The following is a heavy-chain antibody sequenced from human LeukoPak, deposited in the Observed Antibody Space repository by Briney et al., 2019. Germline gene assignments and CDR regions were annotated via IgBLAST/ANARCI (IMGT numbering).Heavy chain of an antibody. CDR2: IYSGGST. CDR1: GFTFSGYW. Sequence: GGSLRLSCAASGFTFSGYWMNWVRQAPGKGLEWVSVIYSGGSTYYADSVKGRFTISRDNFKNTLYLQMNSLRAEDTAVYYCARELVAAAGPSFYYYYGMDVWGQGTTVTVSS. V-gene: IGHV3-53*01. D-gene: IGHD6-13*01. J-gene: IGHJ6*02. CDR3: ARELVAAAGPSFYYYYGMDV.